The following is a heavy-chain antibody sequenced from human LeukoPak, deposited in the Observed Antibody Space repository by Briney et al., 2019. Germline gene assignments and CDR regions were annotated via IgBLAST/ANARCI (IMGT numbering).Heavy chain of an antibody. CDR2: MNPNSGNT. CDR1: GYTFTSYD. V-gene: IGHV1-8*01. J-gene: IGHJ3*02. Sequence: ASVKVSCKASGYTFTSYDINWVRQATGQGLEWMGWMNPNSGNTGYAQKFQGRVTMTRNTSISTAYMELSSLRSEDTAVYYCASSPRTMVRGAAFDIWGQGTMVTVSS. D-gene: IGHD3-10*01. CDR3: ASSPRTMVRGAAFDI.